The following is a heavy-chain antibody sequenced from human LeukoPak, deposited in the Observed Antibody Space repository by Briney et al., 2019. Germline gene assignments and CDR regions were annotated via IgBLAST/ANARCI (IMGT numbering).Heavy chain of an antibody. V-gene: IGHV3-30*18. CDR1: GFTFSSYG. CDR3: AKGWDL. CDR2: ISYDGSNK. J-gene: IGHJ5*02. Sequence: QPGGSLRLSCAASGFTFSSYGMLWVRQAPGKGLEGVAVISYDGSNKYYADSVKGRFTISRDNTKNTLYLQMNSLRAEDTAVYYCAKGWDLWGQGTLVTVSS.